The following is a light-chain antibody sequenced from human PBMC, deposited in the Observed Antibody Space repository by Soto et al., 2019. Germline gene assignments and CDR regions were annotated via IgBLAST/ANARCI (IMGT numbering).Light chain of an antibody. Sequence: EVVLTQSPGTLSLSPGERATLSCRASQSVSNKYLAWYQQKPGQAPRLLIFGSSDRATGIPGRFSGSGSGTDFTLTISRLEPEDFAVYYCQQYGSSPPYTFGQVTKLEIK. CDR3: QQYGSSPPYT. CDR1: QSVSNKY. CDR2: GSS. V-gene: IGKV3-20*01. J-gene: IGKJ2*01.